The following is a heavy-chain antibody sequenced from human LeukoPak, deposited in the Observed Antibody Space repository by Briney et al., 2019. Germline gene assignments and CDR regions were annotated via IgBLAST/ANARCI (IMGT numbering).Heavy chain of an antibody. CDR2: IYYSGST. CDR3: ARTSLYYYYYMDV. V-gene: IGHV4-59*11. CDR1: GGSISSHY. Sequence: SETLSLTCTVSGGSISSHYWSWIRQPPGKGLEWIGYIYYSGSTNYNPSLKSRVTVSVDTSKNQFSLKLSSVTAADTAVYYCARTSLYYYYYMDVWGKGTTVTVS. J-gene: IGHJ6*03.